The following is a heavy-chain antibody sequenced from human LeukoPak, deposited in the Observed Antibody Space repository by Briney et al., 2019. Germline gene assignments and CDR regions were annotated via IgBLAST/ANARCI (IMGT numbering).Heavy chain of an antibody. V-gene: IGHV4-34*01. D-gene: IGHD5-12*01. Sequence: KPSEILSLTCAVYGGSFSGYYWSWIRQPPGKGLEWIGEINHSGSTNYNPSLKSRVTISVDTSKNQFSLKLSSVTAADTAVYYCARGRRDGYNSVDYWGQGTLVTVSS. CDR1: GGSFSGYY. CDR2: INHSGST. J-gene: IGHJ4*02. CDR3: ARGRRDGYNSVDY.